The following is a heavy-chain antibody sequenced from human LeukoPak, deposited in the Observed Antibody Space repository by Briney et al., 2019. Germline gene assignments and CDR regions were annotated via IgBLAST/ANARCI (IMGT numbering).Heavy chain of an antibody. CDR1: GFTFSGYW. J-gene: IGHJ5*01. V-gene: IGHV3-74*03. CDR3: TRAGYSSGFDS. D-gene: IGHD6-19*01. CDR2: INSDGYSI. Sequence: GGSLRLSCAASGFTFSGYWMHWVRQAPGKGLVWVSRINSDGYSITYADSVKGRFTISRDNAKNTLYLQMNSLIAEDTAVYFCTRAGYSSGFDSWGQGTLVTVSS.